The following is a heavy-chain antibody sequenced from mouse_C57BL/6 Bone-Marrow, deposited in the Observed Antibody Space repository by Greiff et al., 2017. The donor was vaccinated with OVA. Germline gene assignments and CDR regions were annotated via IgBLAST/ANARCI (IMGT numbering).Heavy chain of an antibody. D-gene: IGHD1-1*01. CDR2: IYPSDSEN. CDR3: ASGYGSSYGYFDV. Sequence: QVQLQQPGAELVRPGSSVKLSCKASGYTFTSYWMDWVKQRPGQGLEWIGNIYPSDSENHYNQKFKDNATLTVDKSYSTAYMQLSSLTSEDSAVYYCASGYGSSYGYFDVWGTGTTVTVSS. CDR1: GYTFTSYW. J-gene: IGHJ1*03. V-gene: IGHV1-61*01.